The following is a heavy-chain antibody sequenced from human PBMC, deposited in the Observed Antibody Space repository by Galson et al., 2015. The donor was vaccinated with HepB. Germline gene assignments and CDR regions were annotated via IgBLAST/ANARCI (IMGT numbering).Heavy chain of an antibody. J-gene: IGHJ4*02. CDR3: ARAQRHYSDTSGYFYFDP. CDR1: GFRFTKYS. CDR2: ITGGGERT. Sequence: SLRLSCATSGFRFTKYSMSWVRQAPGKGLQWVSAITGGGERTYYADSVKGRFTISRDNAKNSLSLQMNSLRAEDTAIYYCARAQRHYSDTSGYFYFDPWGQGTLVTVSS. V-gene: IGHV3-23*01. D-gene: IGHD3-22*01.